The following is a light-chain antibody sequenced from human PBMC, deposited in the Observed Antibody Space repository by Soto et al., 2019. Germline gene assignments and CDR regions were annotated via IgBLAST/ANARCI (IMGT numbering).Light chain of an antibody. CDR2: GAS. V-gene: IGKV1-39*01. Sequence: DRQITQAQTSLSSSFVESVTLTCRASQNINNYINWYQHKVGRAPKLLIYGASNLKSGVPSRFSGSGSGTVFILTIRSLQPEDFATYYCQQSIITPHTFGPGTKVDIK. CDR1: QNINNY. CDR3: QQSIITPHT. J-gene: IGKJ3*01.